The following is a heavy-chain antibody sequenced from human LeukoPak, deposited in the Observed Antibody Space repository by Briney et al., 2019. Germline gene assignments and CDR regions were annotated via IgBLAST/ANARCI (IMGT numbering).Heavy chain of an antibody. Sequence: GGSLRLSCAASGFIFSNYDMHWVRHATGKGLEWVSTIKVADDTYNSGSVRGRFTVSRENAKNSLFLQMNSLRADDTAVYYCARDSYYYDGSGPWAEYFQHWGQGTLVTVSS. J-gene: IGHJ1*01. V-gene: IGHV3-13*01. CDR2: IKVADDT. CDR3: ARDSYYYDGSGPWAEYFQH. D-gene: IGHD3-22*01. CDR1: GFIFSNYD.